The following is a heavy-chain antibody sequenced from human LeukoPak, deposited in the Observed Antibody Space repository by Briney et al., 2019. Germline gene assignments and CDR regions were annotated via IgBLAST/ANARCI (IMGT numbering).Heavy chain of an antibody. V-gene: IGHV3-23*01. Sequence: GGSLRLSCAASGFTFSSYAMSWVRQAPEKGLEWVSAISGSGGSTYYADSVKGRFTISRDNSKNTLYLQMNSLRAEDTAVCYCAKGPKPKVAFFDYWGQGTLVTVSS. D-gene: IGHD5-12*01. J-gene: IGHJ4*02. CDR3: AKGPKPKVAFFDY. CDR2: ISGSGGST. CDR1: GFTFSSYA.